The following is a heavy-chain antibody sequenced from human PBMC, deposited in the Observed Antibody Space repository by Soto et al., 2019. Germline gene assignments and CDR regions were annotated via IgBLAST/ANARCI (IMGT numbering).Heavy chain of an antibody. Sequence: PSETLSLTCTVSGGSISSSASYWGWIRQPPGKGLEWIGSIYYSGNTYYNPSLESRVTISLDTSKNQFSLKLTSLTAADTAVYFCARHPLVRGALNWFDPWGQGTLVTVSS. CDR3: ARHPLVRGALNWFDP. CDR1: GGSISSSASY. V-gene: IGHV4-39*01. J-gene: IGHJ5*02. CDR2: IYYSGNT. D-gene: IGHD3-10*02.